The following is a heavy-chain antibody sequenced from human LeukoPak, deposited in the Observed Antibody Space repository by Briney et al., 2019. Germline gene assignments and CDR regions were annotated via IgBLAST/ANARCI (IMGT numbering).Heavy chain of an antibody. CDR2: IDPTTNYI. V-gene: IGHV3-21*01. Sequence: GGSLRLSCAASGFTFSLSSINWVRQSPGRGLKWVSSIDPTTNYIYYANSVRGRFTISRDNAKNSVYLQMNSLSAEDTAIYYCARLMTGISSYYFDFWGQGTLVTVSS. CDR1: GFTFSLSS. J-gene: IGHJ4*02. D-gene: IGHD1-20*01. CDR3: ARLMTGISSYYFDF.